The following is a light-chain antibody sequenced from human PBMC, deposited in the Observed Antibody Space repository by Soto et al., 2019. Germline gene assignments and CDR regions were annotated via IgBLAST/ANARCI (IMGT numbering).Light chain of an antibody. CDR1: QGIRND. CDR3: LKDYNYPPMT. Sequence: AIQMTQSPSSLSASVGDRVTITCRASQGIRNDLGWYQQKPGKAPKLLIYAASSLQSGVPSRFSGSGSGTDFTLTISSLQPEDFATYYCLKDYNYPPMTFGQGTRLEIK. CDR2: AAS. V-gene: IGKV1-6*01. J-gene: IGKJ5*01.